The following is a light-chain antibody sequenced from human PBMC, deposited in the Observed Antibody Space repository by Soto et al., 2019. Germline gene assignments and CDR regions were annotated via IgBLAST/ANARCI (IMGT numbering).Light chain of an antibody. V-gene: IGKV1-5*03. CDR1: QSISSW. Sequence: DIQMTQSPSTLSASVGDRVTITCRASQSISSWLAWYQQKPGKAPKLLIYKASSLESGVPSRFSGSGSGTEFTRTSSRLPTDDFATYYCQPYNRFRTFGHGKKVEIK. J-gene: IGKJ1*01. CDR3: QPYNRFRT. CDR2: KAS.